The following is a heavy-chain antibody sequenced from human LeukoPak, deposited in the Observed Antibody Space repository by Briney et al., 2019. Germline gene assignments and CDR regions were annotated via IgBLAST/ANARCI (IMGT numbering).Heavy chain of an antibody. D-gene: IGHD3-10*02. V-gene: IGHV3-48*03. Sequence: GGSLKLSCAASGFTFSNYAMNWVRQAPGKGLEWVSYISSSGSTIYYADSVKGRFTISRDNAKNSLYLQMNSLRAEDTAVYYCAELGITMIGGVWGKGTTVTISS. J-gene: IGHJ6*04. CDR2: ISSSGSTI. CDR1: GFTFSNYA. CDR3: AELGITMIGGV.